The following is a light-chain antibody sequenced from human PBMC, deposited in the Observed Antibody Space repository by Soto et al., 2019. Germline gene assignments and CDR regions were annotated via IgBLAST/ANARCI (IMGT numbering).Light chain of an antibody. CDR3: ATWESSRRAVV. V-gene: IGLV1-51*01. J-gene: IGLJ2*01. CDR1: SSNIGNNY. Sequence: QSVLTQPPSVSAAPGQKVTISCSGSSSNIGNNYVSWFQQLPGAAPRLLIYDDYNRPSGIPDRFSGSKSGTSATLGITGLQAGDEADYYCATWESSRRAVVFGGGTKLTV. CDR2: DDY.